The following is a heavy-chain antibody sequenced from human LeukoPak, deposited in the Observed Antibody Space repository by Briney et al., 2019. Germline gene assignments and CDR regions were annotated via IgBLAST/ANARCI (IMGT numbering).Heavy chain of an antibody. V-gene: IGHV3-73*01. Sequence: GGSLRLSCAASGFTFSGSAMHWVRQASGKGLEWVGRIRSKANSYATAYAASVKGRFTISRDDSKNTAYLQMNSLKTEDTAVYYCARHDYDAFDIWGQGTMVTVSS. J-gene: IGHJ3*02. D-gene: IGHD4-11*01. CDR2: IRSKANSYAT. CDR3: ARHDYDAFDI. CDR1: GFTFSGSA.